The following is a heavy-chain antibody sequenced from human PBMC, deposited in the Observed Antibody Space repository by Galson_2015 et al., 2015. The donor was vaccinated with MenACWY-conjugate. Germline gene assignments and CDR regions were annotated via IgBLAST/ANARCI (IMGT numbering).Heavy chain of an antibody. CDR2: INVGSGNT. J-gene: IGHJ4*02. V-gene: IGHV1-3*01. D-gene: IGHD5/OR15-5a*01. Sequence: SVKVSCKASGYTFTTYAIHWVRQAPGQRLEWMGWINVGSGNTKYSQKFQGRVTITRDTSASTAYMDLSSLTSEDTAVYYCAGGQYSVNYYVHDYWGQGTLVTVSS. CDR1: GYTFTTYA. CDR3: AGGQYSVNYYVHDY.